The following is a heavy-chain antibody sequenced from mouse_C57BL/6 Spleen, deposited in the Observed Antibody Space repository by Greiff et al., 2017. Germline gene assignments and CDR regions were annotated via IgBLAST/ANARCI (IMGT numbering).Heavy chain of an antibody. D-gene: IGHD2-4*01. CDR2: IRNKANGYTT. CDR3: ARSYYDYDAWFAY. CDR1: GFTFTDYY. V-gene: IGHV7-3*01. Sequence: EVKVEESGGGLVQPGGSLSLSCAASGFTFTDYYMSWVRQPPGKALEWLGFIRNKANGYTTEYSASVKGRFTISRDNSQSILYLQMNALRAEDSATYYCARSYYDYDAWFAYWGQGTLVTVSA. J-gene: IGHJ3*01.